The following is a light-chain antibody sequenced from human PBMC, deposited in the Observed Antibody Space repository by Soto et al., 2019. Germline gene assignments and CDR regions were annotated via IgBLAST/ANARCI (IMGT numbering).Light chain of an antibody. CDR2: KNN. Sequence: QSVLTQPPSASGTPGQRVTISCSGSRSNIGSSNVYWYQQVSGTAPKLLIYKNNQRPSGVPDRFSGSKSGTSASLAISGLRSEDEADYYCAAWDDSLSGAVFGGGTQLTVL. CDR1: RSNIGSSN. J-gene: IGLJ7*01. CDR3: AAWDDSLSGAV. V-gene: IGLV1-47*01.